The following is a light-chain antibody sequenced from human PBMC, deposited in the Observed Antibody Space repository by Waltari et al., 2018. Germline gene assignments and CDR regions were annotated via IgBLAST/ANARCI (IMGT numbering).Light chain of an antibody. CDR2: EVS. V-gene: IGLV2-14*02. CDR1: SSEIENYDL. J-gene: IGLJ1*01. CDR3: ALYSWGSNLV. Sequence: HSALTQPASVSGSPGQSITITCTSFSSEIENYDLVSWYQQHPGKDPRILIYEVSKWPSGVVSRFSGSRSGNTASLTISGVKPEDEAYYYCALYSWGSNLVFGSGTQVTVL.